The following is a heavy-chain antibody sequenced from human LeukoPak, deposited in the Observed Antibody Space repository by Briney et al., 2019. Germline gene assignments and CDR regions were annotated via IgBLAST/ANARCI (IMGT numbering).Heavy chain of an antibody. Sequence: GGSLRLSCAASGFPFNVYSMSWVRQAPRKGLEWVSYITRNSHDIYYADSVKGRFTISRDNARNSLYLQMNNLRAEDTAVYYCAKILLDDSGYYYAGSDYWGQGILVTVST. V-gene: IGHV3-48*01. CDR1: GFPFNVYS. D-gene: IGHD3-22*01. J-gene: IGHJ4*02. CDR2: ITRNSHDI. CDR3: AKILLDDSGYYYAGSDY.